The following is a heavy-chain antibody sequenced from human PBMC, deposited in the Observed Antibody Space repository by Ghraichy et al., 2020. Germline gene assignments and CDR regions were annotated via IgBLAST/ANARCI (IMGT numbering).Heavy chain of an antibody. CDR2: IIPLFDTT. D-gene: IGHD4-23*01. J-gene: IGHJ2*01. Sequence: SVKVSCKASGGTFSSYAFSWVRQAPGQGLEWMGGIIPLFDTTNYAQRFQGRVTITADKSTSTAYMELSSLRSDDTAVYYCARAYGGNWYFDLWGRGTLVTVSS. CDR1: GGTFSSYA. CDR3: ARAYGGNWYFDL. V-gene: IGHV1-69*06.